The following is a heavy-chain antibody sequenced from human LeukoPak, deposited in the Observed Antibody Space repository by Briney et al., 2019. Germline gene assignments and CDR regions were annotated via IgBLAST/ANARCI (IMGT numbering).Heavy chain of an antibody. D-gene: IGHD2-21*02. Sequence: GGSERLSCGACGFILCRYGIQGAPQAPGKGLEGVADIWYDGRNKQYGDSVKGRFTISRDNSKNTLYLQMNSLRAEDTAVYYCARRCGCDCYGYLQHWGQGTMVTVSS. CDR1: GFILCRYG. CDR3: ARRCGCDCYGYLQH. J-gene: IGHJ1*01. CDR2: IWYDGRNK. V-gene: IGHV3-33*08.